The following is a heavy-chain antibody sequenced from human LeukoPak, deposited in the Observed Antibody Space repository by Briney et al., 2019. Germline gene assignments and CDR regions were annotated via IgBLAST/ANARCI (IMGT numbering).Heavy chain of an antibody. D-gene: IGHD3-16*02. V-gene: IGHV4-59*08. J-gene: IGHJ4*02. Sequence: KPSETLSLTCTVSGGSISSYYWSWIRQPPGKGLEWIGYIYYSGSTNYNPSLKSRVTISVDTSKNQFSLKLSSVTAADTAVYYCARHCRTKSHYDYVWGSYRHPLYCFDYWGQGTLVTVSS. CDR2: IYYSGST. CDR1: GGSISSYY. CDR3: ARHCRTKSHYDYVWGSYRHPLYCFDY.